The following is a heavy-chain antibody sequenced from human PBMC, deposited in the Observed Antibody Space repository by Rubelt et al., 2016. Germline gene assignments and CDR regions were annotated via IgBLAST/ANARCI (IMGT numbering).Heavy chain of an antibody. D-gene: IGHD6-13*01. J-gene: IGHJ6*03. CDR3: ARSEQPSNYYYYYYMDV. V-gene: IGHV1-18*01. CDR1: GYTFTSYG. Sequence: QVQLVQSGAEVKKPGASVKVSCKASGYTFTSYGISWVRQAPGQGLEWMGWISAYNGNTNYAQKLQGRVIMTTDTSTSTADMGRRSLRSDDTAVYYCARSEQPSNYYYYYYMDVWGKGTTVTVSS. CDR2: ISAYNGNT.